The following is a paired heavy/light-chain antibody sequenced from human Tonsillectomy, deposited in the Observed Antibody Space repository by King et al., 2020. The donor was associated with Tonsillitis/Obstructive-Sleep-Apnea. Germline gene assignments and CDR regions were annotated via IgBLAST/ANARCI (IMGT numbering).Light chain of an antibody. J-gene: IGLJ2*01. CDR1: SGSIADNC. CDR3: QSYDNTNPVV. CDR2: ENS. Sequence: NFMLTQPHSVSESPGKTITISCTRSSGSIADNCVQWYQQRPGSAPSILLYENSERPSGVPYRFSGSIDTSSNSASLTISGLKTEDEADYYCQSYDNTNPVVFGGGTKLTVL. V-gene: IGLV6-57*01.
Heavy chain of an antibody. CDR2: IKTKRDDGTT. V-gene: IGHV3-15*05. Sequence: DVQLVESGGGLVKPGGSLRLSCGASGFGFSDAWMSWVRQSPGKGLEWVGLIKTKRDDGTTDYAASVKGRFTITRDDSRNTLFLHMNSLRSEDTAVYFCTRLTVVYPTELPPYYYHYMGDWGKGISVTVSS. D-gene: IGHD2-15*01. CDR1: GFGFSDAW. CDR3: TRLTVVYPTELPPYYYHYMGD. J-gene: IGHJ6*03.